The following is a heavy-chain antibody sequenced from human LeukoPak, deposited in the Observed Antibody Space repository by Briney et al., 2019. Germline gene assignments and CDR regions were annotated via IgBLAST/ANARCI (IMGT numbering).Heavy chain of an antibody. J-gene: IGHJ4*02. D-gene: IGHD3-3*01. CDR3: ARVSGRLLDY. CDR1: GGSISSYY. V-gene: IGHV4-59*01. Sequence: SSATLSLTCTVSGGSISSYYWSWIRQPPGKGLEWIGYIYYSGSTNYNPSLKSQVTISVDTSKNQFSLKLSSVAAADTAVYYCARVSGRLLDYWGQGTLVTVSS. CDR2: IYYSGST.